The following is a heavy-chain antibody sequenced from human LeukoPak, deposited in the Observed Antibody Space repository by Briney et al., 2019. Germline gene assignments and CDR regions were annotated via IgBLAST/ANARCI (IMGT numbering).Heavy chain of an antibody. J-gene: IGHJ4*02. D-gene: IGHD5-12*01. CDR1: GFTSSNYW. V-gene: IGHV3-7*01. CDR3: VRDGGVSGYDLLDY. Sequence: PGGSLRLSCAASGFTSSNYWMSWARQAPGKGREWGANINQDGSEEHYMDSVKARFIISRDNAKNSLSLQMDSLRAEDTAVYYCVRDGGVSGYDLLDYWGQGTLVTVSS. CDR2: INQDGSEE.